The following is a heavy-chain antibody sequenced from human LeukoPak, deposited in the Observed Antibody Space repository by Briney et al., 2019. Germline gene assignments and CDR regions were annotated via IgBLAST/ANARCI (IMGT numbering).Heavy chain of an antibody. D-gene: IGHD1-26*01. CDR3: ARDQDGAGGTIDY. CDR1: GFTFSSYW. J-gene: IGHJ4*02. CDR2: INTDGSST. Sequence: GGSLRLSCAASGFTFSSYWMHWVRQAPGKGLVWVSRINTDGSSTSYADSVKGRFTISRDNAKNTLYLQMNSLRVEDTAVYYCARDQDGAGGTIDYWGQGTLVTVSS. V-gene: IGHV3-74*01.